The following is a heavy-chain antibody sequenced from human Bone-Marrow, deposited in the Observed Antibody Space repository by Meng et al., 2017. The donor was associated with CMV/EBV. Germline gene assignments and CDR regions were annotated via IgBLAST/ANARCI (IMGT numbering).Heavy chain of an antibody. CDR1: GGSISSYY. D-gene: IGHD2-2*02. Sequence: GSLRLSCTVSGGSISSYYWSWIRQPPGKGLEWIGYIYYSGSTNYNPSLKSRVTISVDTSKNQFSLKLSSVTAADTAVYYCARETYCSSTSCYTKDGAFDSWGQGTMVTVAS. J-gene: IGHJ3*02. V-gene: IGHV4-59*01. CDR2: IYYSGST. CDR3: ARETYCSSTSCYTKDGAFDS.